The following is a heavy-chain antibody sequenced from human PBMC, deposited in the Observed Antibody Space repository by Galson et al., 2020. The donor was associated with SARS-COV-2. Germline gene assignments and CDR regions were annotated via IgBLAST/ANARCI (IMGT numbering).Heavy chain of an antibody. V-gene: IGHV3-64D*09. CDR3: LSYSSSRQSY. Sequence: GGSLRLSCSASGFIFSDYAMHWVRQAPGKGLEYVSAMSSNGGTSVYTDSVNGRFTMSRDNSKNMFYLQMSGLRLEDTALYYCLSYSSSRQSYWGQGTLVTVSS. D-gene: IGHD6-6*01. CDR2: MSSNGGTS. J-gene: IGHJ4*02. CDR1: GFIFSDYA.